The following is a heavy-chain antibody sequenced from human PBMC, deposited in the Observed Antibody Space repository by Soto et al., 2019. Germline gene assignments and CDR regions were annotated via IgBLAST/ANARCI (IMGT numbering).Heavy chain of an antibody. CDR1: GYTFGSFG. J-gene: IGHJ4*02. Sequence: QAQLLQSGGEVKKPGASVKVSCKASGYTFGSFGITWVRQSPGQGLEWMGWISTDSGKATYAEKFQDRVTMTTDSSTSTVYMEWRSLASDDTARYDWARGLTATRHDLWGQGTLVTVAS. CDR3: ARGLTATRHDL. D-gene: IGHD4-4*01. V-gene: IGHV1-18*04. CDR2: ISTDSGKA.